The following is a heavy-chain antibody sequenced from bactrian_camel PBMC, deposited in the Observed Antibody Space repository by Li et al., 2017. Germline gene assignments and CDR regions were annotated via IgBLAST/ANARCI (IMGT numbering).Heavy chain of an antibody. CDR2: IDADGET. J-gene: IGHJ4*01. CDR3: ASDPCSTFRGLGQDEYDY. CDR1: ESHNVDYC. D-gene: IGHD1*01. Sequence: QVQLVESGGGSAQAGGSLRLSCKLSESHNVDYCMGWYRQATGKEREEVAVIDADGETTYADSVKGRFTISQDKAKHMLYLQMDSLRTEDTAMYYCASDPCSTFRGLGQDEYDYWGQGTQVTVS. V-gene: IGHV3S55*01.